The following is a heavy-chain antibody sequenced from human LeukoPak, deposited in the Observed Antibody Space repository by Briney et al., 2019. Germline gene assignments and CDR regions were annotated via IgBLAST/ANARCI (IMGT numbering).Heavy chain of an antibody. CDR2: IYYSGST. V-gene: IGHV4-59*12. J-gene: IGHJ4*02. CDR1: GGSISSYY. Sequence: SETLSLTCTVSGGSISSYYWSWIRRPPGKGLEWIGYIYYSGSTNYNSSLKSRVTMSVDTSKNQFSLKLSSVTAADTAVYYCARELAGTPAYWGQGTLVTVSS. CDR3: ARELAGTPAY. D-gene: IGHD1-1*01.